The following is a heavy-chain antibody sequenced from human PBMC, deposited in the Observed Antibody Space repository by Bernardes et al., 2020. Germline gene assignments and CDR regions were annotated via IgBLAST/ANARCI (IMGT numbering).Heavy chain of an antibody. CDR3: ARGAGISGSYHFDY. CDR2: IYHSGST. CDR1: GYSISSGYY. Sequence: SETLSLTCAVSGYSISSGYYWGWIRQPPGKGLEWIGSIYHSGSTYYNPSLKSRVTISVDTSKNQFSLKLSSVTAADTAVYYCARGAGISGSYHFDYWGQGTLVTVSS. J-gene: IGHJ4*02. D-gene: IGHD1-26*01. V-gene: IGHV4-38-2*01.